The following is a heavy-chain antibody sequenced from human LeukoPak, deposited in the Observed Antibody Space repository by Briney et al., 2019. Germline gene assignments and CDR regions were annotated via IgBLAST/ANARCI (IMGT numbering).Heavy chain of an antibody. V-gene: IGHV4-34*01. D-gene: IGHD3-10*01. Sequence: SETLSLTCAVYGGSFSGYYWSWIRQPPRKGLEWIGEINHSGSTNYNPSPKSRATISADTSTNQFPLKLSSVTAADAAVYDCARQARFGELLYYFDYWGQGTLVTVSS. CDR2: INHSGST. CDR1: GGSFSGYY. CDR3: ARQARFGELLYYFDY. J-gene: IGHJ4*02.